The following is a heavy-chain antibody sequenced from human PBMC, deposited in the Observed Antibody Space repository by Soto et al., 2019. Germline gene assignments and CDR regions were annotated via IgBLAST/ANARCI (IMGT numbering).Heavy chain of an antibody. V-gene: IGHV4-39*01. Sequence: SETLSLTCTVSVGSISSSSYYWGWIRHPPGKGLEWIESIYYSGSTYYNPSLKSRVTISVDTSKNQFSLKLSSVTAADTAVYYCARQTYYGSGSYPGHFDYWGQGTLVTVSS. CDR2: IYYSGST. CDR1: VGSISSSSYY. J-gene: IGHJ4*02. CDR3: ARQTYYGSGSYPGHFDY. D-gene: IGHD3-10*01.